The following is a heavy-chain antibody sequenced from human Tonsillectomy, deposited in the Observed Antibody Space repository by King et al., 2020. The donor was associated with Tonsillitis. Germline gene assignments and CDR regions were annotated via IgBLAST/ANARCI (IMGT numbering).Heavy chain of an antibody. V-gene: IGHV3-7*01. J-gene: IGHJ4*02. D-gene: IGHD2-21*02. CDR1: GFAFSSFW. CDR3: ARLVVVTATPDFDY. CDR2: RKQDGSEK. Sequence: VQLVESGGGLVQPGGSLRLSCAASGFAFSSFWMSWVRQAPGKGLEWVANRKQDGSEKCYVDSVKGRFTISRDNAKNSLTLQMNSLRAEDTAVYYCARLVVVTATPDFDYWGQGTLVTVSS.